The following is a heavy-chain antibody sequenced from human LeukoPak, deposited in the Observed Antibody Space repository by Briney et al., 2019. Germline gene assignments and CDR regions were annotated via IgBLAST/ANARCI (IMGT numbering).Heavy chain of an antibody. D-gene: IGHD3-9*01. V-gene: IGHV3-66*02. CDR2: IYSGGST. Sequence: PGGSLRLSCAASGFTVSSNYMSWVRQAPGKGLEWVSVIYSGGSTYYADSVKGRFTISRDNSKNTLYLQMKSLRAEDTAVYYCAKGTGYPRVYFDYWGQGTLVTVSS. CDR3: AKGTGYPRVYFDY. CDR1: GFTVSSNY. J-gene: IGHJ4*02.